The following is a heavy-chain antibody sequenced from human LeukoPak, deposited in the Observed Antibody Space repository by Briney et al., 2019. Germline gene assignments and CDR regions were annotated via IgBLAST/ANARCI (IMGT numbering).Heavy chain of an antibody. CDR1: GFTFSSCA. Sequence: GGSLRLSCAASGFTFSSCAMGWVRQAPGKGPEWVSAISGSGGSTYYADSVKGRFTISRDNSKNTLYVQMHSLRAEDTAVYFCAKGPLIEVAGTTWDYWGQGALVTVSS. D-gene: IGHD6-19*01. V-gene: IGHV3-23*01. CDR3: AKGPLIEVAGTTWDY. J-gene: IGHJ4*02. CDR2: ISGSGGST.